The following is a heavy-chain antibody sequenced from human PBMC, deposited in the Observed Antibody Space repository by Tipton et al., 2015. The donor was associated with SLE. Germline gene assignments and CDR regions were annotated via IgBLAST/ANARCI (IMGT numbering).Heavy chain of an antibody. V-gene: IGHV4-59*12. CDR3: ARTADDSAGYYVY. J-gene: IGHJ4*02. CDR1: GGSISSFF. CDR2: IFYTGSA. D-gene: IGHD3-22*01. Sequence: TLSLTCSVSGGSISSFFWSWIRQTPEKGLEWIGHIFYTGSARYNPSLKSRITILVDTSRNQFSLNLMSVTAADTALYYCARTADDSAGYYVYWGQGTQVSVSS.